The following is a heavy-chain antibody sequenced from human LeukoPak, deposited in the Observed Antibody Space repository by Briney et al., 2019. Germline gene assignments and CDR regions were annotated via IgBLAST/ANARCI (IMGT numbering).Heavy chain of an antibody. Sequence: KTGGSLRLSCAASGFTFNTAYMSWLRQTPGKGLEWVGRLKSRSQGGTADYAAPVKGRFTISRDDSKNTLYLQMNSLKIEDTGVYDCATDRNWFDPWGQGTLVTVSS. CDR3: ATDRNWFDP. CDR2: LKSRSQGGTA. CDR1: GFTFNTAY. V-gene: IGHV3-15*01. J-gene: IGHJ5*02.